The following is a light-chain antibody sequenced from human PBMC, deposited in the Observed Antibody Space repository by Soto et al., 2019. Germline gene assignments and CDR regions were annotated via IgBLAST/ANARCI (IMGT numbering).Light chain of an antibody. J-gene: IGLJ2*01. CDR1: SGSIASNY. CDR2: EDN. Sequence: NFMLTQPHSVSESPGKTVTISCTRSSGSIASNYVQWYQQRPGCAPTTVIYEDNQRPSGVPDRFSGSIDSSSNSASLTISGLKTEDEADYYCQSYDSSNHVVFGGGTQLTVL. CDR3: QSYDSSNHVV. V-gene: IGLV6-57*04.